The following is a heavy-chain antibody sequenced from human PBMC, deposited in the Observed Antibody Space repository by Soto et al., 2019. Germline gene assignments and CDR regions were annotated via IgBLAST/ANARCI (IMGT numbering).Heavy chain of an antibody. CDR1: GFTFSSYG. J-gene: IGHJ3*02. Sequence: GGSLRLSCAASGFTFSSYGMHWVRQAPGKGLEWVAVISYDGSNKYYADSVKGRFTISRDNSKNTLYLQMNSLRAEDTAVYYCAKDRLVVVIKYAFDIWGQGTMVTVSS. CDR3: AKDRLVVVIKYAFDI. V-gene: IGHV3-30*18. CDR2: ISYDGSNK. D-gene: IGHD3-22*01.